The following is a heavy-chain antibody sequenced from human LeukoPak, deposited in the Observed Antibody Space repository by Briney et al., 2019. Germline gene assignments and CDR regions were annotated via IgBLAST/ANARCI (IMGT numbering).Heavy chain of an antibody. Sequence: GGSLRLSCAASGYTFTNAWMSWVRHAPGKGLEWVSAVSGSGGNTYYAESVKGRFTISRDNSKNTLYLQMNSLRAEDTAVYFCAKQAKMPDYWGQGTLVTVSS. J-gene: IGHJ4*02. CDR3: AKQAKMPDY. CDR1: GYTFTNAW. V-gene: IGHV3-23*01. D-gene: IGHD2-2*01. CDR2: VSGSGGNT.